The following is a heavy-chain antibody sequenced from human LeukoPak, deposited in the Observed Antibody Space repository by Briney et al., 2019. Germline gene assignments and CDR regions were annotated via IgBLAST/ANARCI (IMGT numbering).Heavy chain of an antibody. D-gene: IGHD6-19*01. CDR3: ARADGMRGGWYQGAFDY. Sequence: PSQTLSLTCAVSGGSISSGGYSWSWIRQPPGKGLEWIGYIYYSGSTNYNPSLKSRVTISVDTSKNQFSLKLSSVTAADTAVYYCARADGMRGGWYQGAFDYWGQGTLVTVSS. CDR1: GGSISSGGYS. V-gene: IGHV4-30-4*07. J-gene: IGHJ4*02. CDR2: IYYSGST.